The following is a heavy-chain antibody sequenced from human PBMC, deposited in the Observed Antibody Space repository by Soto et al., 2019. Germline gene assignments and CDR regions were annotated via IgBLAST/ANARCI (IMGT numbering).Heavy chain of an antibody. CDR2: TYYRSKWYN. V-gene: IGHV6-1*01. CDR3: AKGRASYYAMDV. Sequence: PSQTLSLTCAISGDSIASNGAAWNWIRQSPSRGLEWLGRTYYRSKWYNDYAVSVEGRITVNPDTSKNQFFLQLNSVTPEDTAVYYCAKGRASYYAMDVWGQRTTVPVSS. CDR1: GDSIASNGAA. J-gene: IGHJ6*02.